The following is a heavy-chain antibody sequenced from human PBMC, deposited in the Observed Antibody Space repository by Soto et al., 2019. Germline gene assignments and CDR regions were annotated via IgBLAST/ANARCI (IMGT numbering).Heavy chain of an antibody. CDR3: TTDLAVTHNYYCYVMDV. CDR2: IKSKVDGGTT. V-gene: IGHV3-15*01. Sequence: EVQLVESGGGLVKPGGSLRLSCAASGFTFSNAWMNWVRQAPVKGLEWIGRIKSKVDGGTTEYAAHVKVRFTISRDDSKNTLYLQMNSLKTEDTAVYFCTTDLAVTHNYYCYVMDVWGQGTTVTVSS. CDR1: GFTFSNAW. D-gene: IGHD4-17*01. J-gene: IGHJ6*02.